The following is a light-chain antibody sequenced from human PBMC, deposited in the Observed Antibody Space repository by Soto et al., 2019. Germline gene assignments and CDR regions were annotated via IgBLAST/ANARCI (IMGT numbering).Light chain of an antibody. CDR2: GAS. CDR3: QQYDSSPRT. Sequence: EIVLTQSPGTLSFSPGERSTLSFMSSQSVSSRSLAWYQQKPGQAPRLLISGASSRAADIPDRFSGSGSGTDFTLTINRLEPEDFAVYYCQQYDSSPRTFGQGTKVDIK. V-gene: IGKV3-20*01. CDR1: QSVSSRS. J-gene: IGKJ1*01.